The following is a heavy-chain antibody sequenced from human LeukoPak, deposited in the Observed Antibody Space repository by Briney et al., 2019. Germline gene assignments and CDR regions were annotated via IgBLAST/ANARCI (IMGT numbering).Heavy chain of an antibody. J-gene: IGHJ4*02. V-gene: IGHV1-18*01. CDR1: GYTFTSYG. CDR2: ISAYNGNT. D-gene: IGHD6-19*01. CDR3: ARIRSWQWLVLDFDY. Sequence: ASVKVSCKASGYTFTSYGISWVRQAPGQGLEWMGWISAYNGNTNYAQKLLGRVTMTTDTSTSTAYMELRSLRSDDTAVYYCARIRSWQWLVLDFDYWGQGTLVTVSS.